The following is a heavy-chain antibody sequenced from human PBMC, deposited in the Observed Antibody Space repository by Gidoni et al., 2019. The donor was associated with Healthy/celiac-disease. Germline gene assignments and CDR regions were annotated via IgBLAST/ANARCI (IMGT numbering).Heavy chain of an antibody. Sequence: QVQLVASGGGVVQPGRSLSLSSAASGFTFSSYGMHGVRQAPGKGLEWVAVIWYDGSNKYYADSVKGRFTISRDNSKNTLYLQMNSLRAEDTAVYYCARVAAAGPFDYWGQGTLVTVSS. CDR1: GFTFSSYG. J-gene: IGHJ4*02. CDR2: IWYDGSNK. CDR3: ARVAAAGPFDY. V-gene: IGHV3-33*01. D-gene: IGHD6-13*01.